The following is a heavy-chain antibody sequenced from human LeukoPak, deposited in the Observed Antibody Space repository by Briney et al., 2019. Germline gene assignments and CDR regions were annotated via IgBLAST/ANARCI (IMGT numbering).Heavy chain of an antibody. CDR3: ARDSTMVRGVFYY. CDR1: GGSISSSSYY. Sequence: SETLSLTCTVSGGSISSSSYYWGWIRQPPGKGLEWIGSIYYSGSTYYNPSLKSRVTISVDTSKNQFSLKLSSVTAADTAVHYCARDSTMVRGVFYYWGQGTLVTVSS. CDR2: IYYSGST. D-gene: IGHD3-10*01. V-gene: IGHV4-39*07. J-gene: IGHJ4*02.